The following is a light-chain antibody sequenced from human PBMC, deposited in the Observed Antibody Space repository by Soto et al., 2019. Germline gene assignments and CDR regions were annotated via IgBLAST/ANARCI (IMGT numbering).Light chain of an antibody. J-gene: IGKJ1*01. Sequence: EIVLTQSPGTLSLSPGETATLSCRASLSLSSSYLAWYQQKPGQAPRLLLYGASSRASGIPDKFSASGSGTDFTLTISRLETEDFEVYYCQKYGTSPRMFGQGTKV. V-gene: IGKV3-20*01. CDR1: LSLSSSY. CDR3: QKYGTSPRM. CDR2: GAS.